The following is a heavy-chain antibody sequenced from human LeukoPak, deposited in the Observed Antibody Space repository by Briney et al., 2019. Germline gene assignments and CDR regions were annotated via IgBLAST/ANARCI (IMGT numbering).Heavy chain of an antibody. D-gene: IGHD2-15*01. CDR3: AREHCSGGSCYSVFWFDY. J-gene: IGHJ4*02. CDR1: GFTFSSYS. V-gene: IGHV3-48*01. Sequence: GGSLRLSCAASGFTFSSYSMNWVRQAPGKGPEWVSYISSSSSTIYYADSVKGRFTISRDNAKNSLYLQMDSLRAEDTAVYYCAREHCSGGSCYSVFWFDYWGQGTLVTVSS. CDR2: ISSSSSTI.